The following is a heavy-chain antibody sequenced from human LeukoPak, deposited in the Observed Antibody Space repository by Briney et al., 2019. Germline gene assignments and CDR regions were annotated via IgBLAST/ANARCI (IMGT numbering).Heavy chain of an antibody. CDR3: ARERQQLGLDY. CDR1: GGSISSGGYY. J-gene: IGHJ4*02. V-gene: IGHV4-31*03. D-gene: IGHD6-13*01. Sequence: PSQTLSLTCTVSGGSISSGGYYWSWIRQHPGKGLEWIGYIYYSGSTYYNPSLKSRVTLSVDTSKNQFSLKLSSVTAADTAVYYCARERQQLGLDYWGQGTLVTVSS. CDR2: IYYSGST.